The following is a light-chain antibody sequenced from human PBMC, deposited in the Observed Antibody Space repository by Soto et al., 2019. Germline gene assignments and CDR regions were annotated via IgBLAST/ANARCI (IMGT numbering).Light chain of an antibody. Sequence: EIVLTQSPGTLSLSPGERASLSCRASQSVRSSSLAWYQQKPGQPPRLLIYGASSRATGIPDRFSGSGSGTDFTLPISRLEPKFFAVSFCQKYGASLVTARGPFAPGPKV. CDR2: GAS. J-gene: IGKJ1*01. CDR1: QSVRSSS. CDR3: QKYGASLVTARGP. V-gene: IGKV3-20*01.